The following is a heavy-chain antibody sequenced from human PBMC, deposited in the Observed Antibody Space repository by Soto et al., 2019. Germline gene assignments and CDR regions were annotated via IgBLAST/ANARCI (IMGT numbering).Heavy chain of an antibody. CDR3: ARALPRGGYSYGVDAFDI. CDR2: ISSSGSTI. CDR1: GFTFSSYE. V-gene: IGHV3-48*03. J-gene: IGHJ3*02. D-gene: IGHD5-18*01. Sequence: EVQLVESGGGLVQPGGSLRLSCAASGFTFSSYEMNWVRQAPGKGLEWVSYISSSGSTIYYADSVKGRFTISRDNAKNSLYLQMNSLRAEDTAVYYCARALPRGGYSYGVDAFDIWGQGTMVTVSS.